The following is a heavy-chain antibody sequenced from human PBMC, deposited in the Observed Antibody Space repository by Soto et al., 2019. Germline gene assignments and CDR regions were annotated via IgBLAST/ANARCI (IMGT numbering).Heavy chain of an antibody. D-gene: IGHD2-21*02. CDR1: GGSISSGDYY. CDR3: ARDLRGDQVFDG. J-gene: IGHJ4*01. V-gene: IGHV4-30-4*01. CDR2: IYYSGST. Sequence: QVQLQESGPGLVKPSQPLSLTCTVSGGSISSGDYYWSWIRQPPGAGLEWIGYIYYSGSTYYNPSLKSRVTISVDTSKNQFSLKLSSVTAADTAVYYCARDLRGDQVFDGWGQVTLVTVSS.